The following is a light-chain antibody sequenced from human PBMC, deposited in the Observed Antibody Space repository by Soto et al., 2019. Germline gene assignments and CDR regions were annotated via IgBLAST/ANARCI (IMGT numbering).Light chain of an antibody. J-gene: IGKJ3*01. V-gene: IGKV1-39*01. CDR2: DAS. Sequence: DIQMTQSPSSLSASEGDRITITCRASQSINSFLNWYQQKSGKAPKLLIYDASTLQSGVPYRFSGSGSETEFTLTITSLQPDDFATYYCQQSYNTPFTFGPGTKVDVK. CDR1: QSINSF. CDR3: QQSYNTPFT.